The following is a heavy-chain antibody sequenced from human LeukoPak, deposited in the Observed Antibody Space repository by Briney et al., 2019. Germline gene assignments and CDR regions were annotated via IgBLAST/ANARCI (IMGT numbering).Heavy chain of an antibody. D-gene: IGHD3-10*01. J-gene: IGHJ4*02. Sequence: PSETLSLTCAVYGGSFSGYYWSWIRQPPGKGLERIGEINHSGSTNYNPSLKSRVTISVDTSKNQFSLKLSSVTAADTAVYYCASQQAPYYYGSGSYWGYYFDYWGQGTLVTVSS. V-gene: IGHV4-34*01. CDR2: INHSGST. CDR1: GGSFSGYY. CDR3: ASQQAPYYYGSGSYWGYYFDY.